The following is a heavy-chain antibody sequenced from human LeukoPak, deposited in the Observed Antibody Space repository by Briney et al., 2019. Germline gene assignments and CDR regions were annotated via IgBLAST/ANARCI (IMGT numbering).Heavy chain of an antibody. J-gene: IGHJ3*02. CDR2: INGDGN. D-gene: IGHD2-15*01. CDR1: GFTFSSYW. CDR3: ARAGLGYCSGGSCYALPPYSFDI. V-gene: IGHV3-74*01. Sequence: PGGSLRLSCAASGFTFSSYWMHWVRQAPGKGLVWVSRINGDGNSYADSVKGRFTTSRDNAKNTLYLQMNSLRAEDTAVYYCARAGLGYCSGGSCYALPPYSFDIWGQGTMVTVSS.